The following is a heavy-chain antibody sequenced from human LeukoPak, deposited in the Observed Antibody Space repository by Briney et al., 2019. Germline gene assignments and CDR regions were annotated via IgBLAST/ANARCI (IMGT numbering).Heavy chain of an antibody. CDR1: GFPFSSYA. Sequence: GGSLRLSCSASGFPFSSYAMHWVRQAPGKGLEYVSAISDSGGSTYYADSVKGRFTISRDNSKNTLYLQMNSLRAEDTAVYYCAKDGPGLDYFDYWGQGTLVTVSS. V-gene: IGHV3-64D*09. CDR3: AKDGPGLDYFDY. D-gene: IGHD3-16*01. CDR2: ISDSGGST. J-gene: IGHJ4*02.